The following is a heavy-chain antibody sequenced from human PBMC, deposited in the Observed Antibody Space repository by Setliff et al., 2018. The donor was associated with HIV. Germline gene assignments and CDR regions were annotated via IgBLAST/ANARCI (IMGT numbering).Heavy chain of an antibody. V-gene: IGHV3-30*04. CDR1: GFSFSSYA. CDR3: TRDLGSGSYYRFDY. D-gene: IGHD3-10*01. J-gene: IGHJ4*02. CDR2: ISYDGVNK. Sequence: GGSLRLSCAASGFSFSSYAMHWVRQAPGKGLEWVTVISYDGVNKEFADSVKGRFTISRDNSKDTLYLQMNSLRPEDTAVYFCTRDLGSGSYYRFDYWGRGTLVTVSS.